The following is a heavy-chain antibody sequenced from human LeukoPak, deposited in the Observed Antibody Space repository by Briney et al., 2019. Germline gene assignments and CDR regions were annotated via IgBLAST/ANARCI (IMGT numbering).Heavy chain of an antibody. CDR2: ISSSSSTV. Sequence: GGSLRLSCAASGFTFRDYSMNWGRQAPGKGLEWVSYISSSSSTVYYADSVKGRFTISRDNAKNSLYLQMNSLRDEDTAVYYCARDVRWLQFVFDHWGQGIPVTVSS. D-gene: IGHD5-24*01. V-gene: IGHV3-48*02. CDR3: ARDVRWLQFVFDH. CDR1: GFTFRDYS. J-gene: IGHJ4*02.